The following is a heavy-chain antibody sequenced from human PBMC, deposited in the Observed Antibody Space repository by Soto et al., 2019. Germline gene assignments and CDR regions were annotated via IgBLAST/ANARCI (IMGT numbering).Heavy chain of an antibody. Sequence: PGGSLRLSCAASGFTFSSYGMHWVRQATGKGLEWVAVISYDGSNKYYADSVKGRFTISRDNSKNTLYLQMNSLRAEDTAVYYCARDHSYVYCSDGSCSFDYWGQGTLVTVSS. CDR1: GFTFSSYG. D-gene: IGHD2-15*01. J-gene: IGHJ4*02. CDR2: ISYDGSNK. CDR3: ARDHSYVYCSDGSCSFDY. V-gene: IGHV3-30*03.